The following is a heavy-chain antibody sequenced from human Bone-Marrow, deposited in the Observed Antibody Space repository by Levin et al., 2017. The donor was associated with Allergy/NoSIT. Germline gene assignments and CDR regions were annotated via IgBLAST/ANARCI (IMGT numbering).Heavy chain of an antibody. J-gene: IGHJ4*02. CDR3: ARAGDDYLWRDH. Sequence: PGGSLRLSCAASGFTFRSYAMSWVRQAPGKGLEWVSAISRDSTTIYYGDSVKGRFTISRDNSKNTLYLQMNSLRAEDTAVYFCARAGDDYLWRDHWGQGTLVTVSS. D-gene: IGHD5-24*01. CDR1: GFTFRSYA. V-gene: IGHV3-23*01. CDR2: ISRDSTTI.